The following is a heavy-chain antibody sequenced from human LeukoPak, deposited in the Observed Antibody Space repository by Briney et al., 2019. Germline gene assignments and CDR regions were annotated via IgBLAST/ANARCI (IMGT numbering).Heavy chain of an antibody. J-gene: IGHJ6*03. CDR2: TYTSGST. CDR1: GGSISSYY. D-gene: IGHD6-13*01. V-gene: IGHV4-4*07. Sequence: SETLSLTCTVSGGSISSYYWSWIRQPAGKGLERIGRTYTSGSTNYNPSLKSRVTMSVDTSKNQFSLKLSSVTAADTAVYYCARVEYSSSWYHYYDYMDVWGKGTTVTVSS. CDR3: ARVEYSSSWYHYYDYMDV.